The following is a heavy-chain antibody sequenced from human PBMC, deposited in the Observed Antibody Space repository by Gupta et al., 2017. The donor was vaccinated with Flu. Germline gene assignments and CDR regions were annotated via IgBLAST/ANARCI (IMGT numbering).Heavy chain of an antibody. V-gene: IGHV7-4-1*02. J-gene: IGHJ4*02. CDR2: INTKSGNP. CDR3: VREPALLDY. Sequence: WVRQAPGQGLEWMGWINTKSGNPTYAQAFTGRFVFSLDTSVTTAYLDVTSLKAEDTAVYYCVREPALLDYWGQGTLVTVSS.